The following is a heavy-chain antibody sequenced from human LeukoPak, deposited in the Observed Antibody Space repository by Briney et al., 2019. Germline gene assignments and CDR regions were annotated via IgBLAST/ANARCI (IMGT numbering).Heavy chain of an antibody. CDR1: GGSISSRSYY. CDR3: ARADSSGYYYVYFDY. Sequence: SETLSLTCTVSGGSISSRSYYWGWIRQPPRKGLEWIGSMYYKGNTYLNPSLKSRVTISEDTSKNQFSLKLSSVTAADTAVYYCARADSSGYYYVYFDYWGQGTLVTVSS. CDR2: MYYKGNT. V-gene: IGHV4-39*07. D-gene: IGHD3-22*01. J-gene: IGHJ4*02.